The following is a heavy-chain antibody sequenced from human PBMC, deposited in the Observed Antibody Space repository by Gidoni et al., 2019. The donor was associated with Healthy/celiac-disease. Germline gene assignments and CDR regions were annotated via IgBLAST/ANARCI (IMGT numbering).Heavy chain of an antibody. CDR3: TSRSVMVRGVTY. Sequence: EVQLVESGGGLVQPGGSLKLSCAASGFTFSGSAMHWVRQASGKGLEWVGRIRSKANSYATAYAASVKGRFTISRDDSKNTAYLQMNSLKTEDTAVYYCTSRSVMVRGVTYWGQGTLVTVSS. J-gene: IGHJ4*02. V-gene: IGHV3-73*02. CDR1: GFTFSGSA. CDR2: IRSKANSYAT. D-gene: IGHD3-10*01.